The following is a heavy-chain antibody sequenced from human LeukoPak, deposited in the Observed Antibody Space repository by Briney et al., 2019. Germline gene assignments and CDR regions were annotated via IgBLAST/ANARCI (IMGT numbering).Heavy chain of an antibody. CDR1: GFTFSSYE. Sequence: GGSLRLSCAASGFTFSSYEMNWVRQAPGKGLEWVSYISSSGSTIYYADSVKGRFTISRDNAKNSLYLQMNSLRAEDTAVYYCASTPGPEYVWGSYRPTRDDYWGQGTLFTVSS. CDR3: ASTPGPEYVWGSYRPTRDDY. D-gene: IGHD3-16*02. CDR2: ISSSGSTI. J-gene: IGHJ4*02. V-gene: IGHV3-48*03.